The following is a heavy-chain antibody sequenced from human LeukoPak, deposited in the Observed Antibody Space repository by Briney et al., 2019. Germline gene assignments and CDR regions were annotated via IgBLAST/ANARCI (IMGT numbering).Heavy chain of an antibody. J-gene: IGHJ6*02. CDR1: GFTFSSYA. Sequence: GGSLRLSCAASGFTFSSYAMHWVRQAPGKGLEWVAVISYDGGNKYYADSVKGRFTISRDNSKNTLYLQMNSLRAEDTAVYYCARGRQSITIFGVATEDGYYYGMDVWGQGTTVTVSS. CDR2: ISYDGGNK. D-gene: IGHD3-3*01. CDR3: ARGRQSITIFGVATEDGYYYGMDV. V-gene: IGHV3-30-3*01.